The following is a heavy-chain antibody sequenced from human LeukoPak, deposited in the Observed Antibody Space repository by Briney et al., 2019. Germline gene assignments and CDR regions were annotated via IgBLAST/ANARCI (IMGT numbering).Heavy chain of an antibody. J-gene: IGHJ3*02. CDR2: ITGSGDSA. V-gene: IGHV3-23*01. CDR1: GFTFSSYA. Sequence: GGSLRLSCAASGFTFSSYAMTWVRQAPGKGLEWVSAITGSGDSAYYSDSVKGRFTISRDQSKSTVYLQMNSLKTEDTAVYYCTSPRDAFDIWGQGTMVTVSS. CDR3: TSPRDAFDI.